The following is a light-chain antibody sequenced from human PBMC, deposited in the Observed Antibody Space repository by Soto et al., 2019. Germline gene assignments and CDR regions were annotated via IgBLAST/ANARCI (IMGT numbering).Light chain of an antibody. CDR3: LQALQTPRT. Sequence: DIVMTQSPLSLPVTPGEPASISCRSSQSLLHSNGYNYLDWYLQKPGQSPQLLIYLGSNRASGVPARFSGRGSGTDFTLKISRMEVEDVGVYYCLQALQTPRTFGQGSKVEIK. J-gene: IGKJ1*01. V-gene: IGKV2-28*01. CDR2: LGS. CDR1: QSLLHSNGYNY.